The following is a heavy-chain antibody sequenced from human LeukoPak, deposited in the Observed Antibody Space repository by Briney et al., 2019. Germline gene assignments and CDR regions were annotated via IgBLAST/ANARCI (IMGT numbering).Heavy chain of an antibody. D-gene: IGHD6-19*01. CDR1: GFTVSSNY. V-gene: IGHV3-53*01. J-gene: IGHJ4*02. CDR2: IYSGGST. Sequence: GGSLRLSCAASGFTVSSNYMCWVRQAPGKGLEWVSVIYSGGSTYYADSVKGRFTISRDNSKNTLYLQMNSLRAEDTAVYYCARGRYSSGWYGVDYWGQGTLVTVSS. CDR3: ARGRYSSGWYGVDY.